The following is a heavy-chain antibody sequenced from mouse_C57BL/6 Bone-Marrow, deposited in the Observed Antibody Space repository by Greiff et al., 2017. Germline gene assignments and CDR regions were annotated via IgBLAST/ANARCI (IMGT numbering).Heavy chain of an antibody. J-gene: IGHJ1*03. Sequence: QVQLQQSGAELVKPGASVKMSCKASGYTFTSYWITWVKQRPGQGLEWIGAIYPGSGSTNYNEKFKSKATLPVDTSSSTAYMQLSSLTSEDSSVYYCARPYYSNYWYFDFWGTGTTVTVSS. D-gene: IGHD2-5*01. CDR2: IYPGSGST. CDR3: ARPYYSNYWYFDF. CDR1: GYTFTSYW. V-gene: IGHV1-55*01.